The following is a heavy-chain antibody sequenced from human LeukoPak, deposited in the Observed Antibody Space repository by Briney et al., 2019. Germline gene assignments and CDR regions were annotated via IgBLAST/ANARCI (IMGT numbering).Heavy chain of an antibody. J-gene: IGHJ5*02. CDR1: GGSFSGYY. D-gene: IGHD3-3*01. V-gene: IGHV4-34*01. Sequence: SETLSLTCAVYGGSFSGYYWSWIRQPPGKGLEWIGEINHSGSTNYNPSLKSRVTISVDTSKNQFSLKLSSVTAADTAVYYCARGLGYDFWSGYFGVHWFGPWGQGTLVTVSS. CDR3: ARGLGYDFWSGYFGVHWFGP. CDR2: INHSGST.